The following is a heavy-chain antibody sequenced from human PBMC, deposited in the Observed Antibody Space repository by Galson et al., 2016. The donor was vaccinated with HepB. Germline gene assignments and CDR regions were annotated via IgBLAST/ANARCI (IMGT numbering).Heavy chain of an antibody. J-gene: IGHJ4*02. V-gene: IGHV3-64D*06. D-gene: IGHD2-21*01. CDR3: VKDRIIRVADYFDS. Sequence: SLRLSCAASGFTFIIYYMHWARRAPGRGLEFVSAISSDGGTTYYADSVRGRVTISRDNSKKTLYLQMSSLRPEDTAVYYCVKDRIIRVADYFDSWGQGTLVTVSS. CDR1: GFTFIIYY. CDR2: ISSDGGTT.